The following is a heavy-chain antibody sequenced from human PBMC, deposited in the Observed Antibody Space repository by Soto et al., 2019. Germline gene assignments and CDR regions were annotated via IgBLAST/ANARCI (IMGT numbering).Heavy chain of an antibody. Sequence: SETLSLTCTVSGGSISSSSYYWGWIRQPPGKGLEWIGSIYYSGSTYYNPSLKSRVTISVDTSKNQFSLKLSSVTAADTAVYYCARQRLWFGELEAFDIWGQGTMVTVSS. D-gene: IGHD3-10*01. V-gene: IGHV4-39*01. CDR1: GGSISSSSYY. CDR3: ARQRLWFGELEAFDI. CDR2: IYYSGST. J-gene: IGHJ3*02.